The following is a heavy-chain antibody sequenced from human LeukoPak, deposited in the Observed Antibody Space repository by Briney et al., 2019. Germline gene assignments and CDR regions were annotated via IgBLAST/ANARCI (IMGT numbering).Heavy chain of an antibody. V-gene: IGHV4-59*01. CDR2: ILNSGRT. CDR3: ARGVVAATPKGDWFDP. Sequence: SETLSLTCTVSGGSISSYYWSWIRQPPGKGPEWIGYILNSGRTNYNPSLRSRVTMSVDTSKNQFSLKLSSVTAADTAVYYCARGVVAATPKGDWFDPWGQGTLVTVSS. J-gene: IGHJ5*02. D-gene: IGHD2-15*01. CDR1: GGSISSYY.